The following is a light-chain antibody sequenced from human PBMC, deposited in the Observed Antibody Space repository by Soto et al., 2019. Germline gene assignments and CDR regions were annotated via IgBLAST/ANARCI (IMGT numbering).Light chain of an antibody. Sequence: DIVMTQSPDSLAVSLGEGATINCKSSQSLLHLAWYQQKPGQPPKLLIYWASTRESGVPDRFSGSGSGTDFTLTISSLQAEDVAAYYCQQYYTSPVTFGQGTKVDIK. J-gene: IGKJ1*01. CDR3: QQYYTSPVT. V-gene: IGKV4-1*01. CDR1: QSLLH. CDR2: WAS.